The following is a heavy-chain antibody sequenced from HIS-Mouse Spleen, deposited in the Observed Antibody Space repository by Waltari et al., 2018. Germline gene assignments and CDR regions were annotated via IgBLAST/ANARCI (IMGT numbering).Heavy chain of an antibody. D-gene: IGHD6-13*01. CDR1: GGSISSSSYY. Sequence: QLQLQESGPGLVKPSETLSLTCTVSGGSISSSSYYWGWIRQPPGKGLEWIWSIDYRGGTSYTPTLKSRVTISVDTSKNQFSLKLSSVTAADTAVYYCAREIPYSSSWYDWYFDLWGRGTLVTVSS. CDR3: AREIPYSSSWYDWYFDL. J-gene: IGHJ2*01. V-gene: IGHV4-39*07. CDR2: IDYRGGT.